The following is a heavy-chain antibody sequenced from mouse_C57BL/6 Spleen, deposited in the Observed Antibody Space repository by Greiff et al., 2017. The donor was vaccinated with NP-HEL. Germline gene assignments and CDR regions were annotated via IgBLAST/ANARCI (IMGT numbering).Heavy chain of an antibody. Sequence: QVQLKESGAELVKPGASVKISCKASGYAFSSYWMNWVKQRPGKGLEWIGQIYPGDGDTNYNGKFKGKATLTADKSSSTAYMQLSSLTSEDSAVYFCAREEVRTAQARFAYRGQGTLVTVSA. V-gene: IGHV1-80*01. J-gene: IGHJ3*01. CDR3: AREEVRTAQARFAY. D-gene: IGHD3-2*02. CDR1: GYAFSSYW. CDR2: IYPGDGDT.